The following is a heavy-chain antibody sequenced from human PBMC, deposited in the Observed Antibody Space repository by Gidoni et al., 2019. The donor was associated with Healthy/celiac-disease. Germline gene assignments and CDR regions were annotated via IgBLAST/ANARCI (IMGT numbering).Heavy chain of an antibody. V-gene: IGHV4-59*01. CDR3: ARAWGSSIAQTVDY. D-gene: IGHD6-6*01. J-gene: IGHJ4*02. CDR2: IYYSGTT. CDR1: GGSISSYY. Sequence: QVQLQESGPGLVKPSETLSLTCPVSGGSISSYYWSWIRQPPGKGLEWIGYIYYSGTTNYNPSLKSRVTISVDTSKNQFSLKLSSVTAADTAVYYCARAWGSSIAQTVDYWGQGTLVTVSS.